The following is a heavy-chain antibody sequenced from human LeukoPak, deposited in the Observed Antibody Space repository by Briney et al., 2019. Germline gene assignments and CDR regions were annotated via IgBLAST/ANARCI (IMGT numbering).Heavy chain of an antibody. D-gene: IGHD3-22*01. V-gene: IGHV4-59*08. J-gene: IGHJ4*02. Sequence: PSETLSLTCAVYGGSFSGYYWSWIRQPPGKGLEWIGYIYYSGSTNYNPSLKSRVTISVDTSKNQFSLKLSSVTAADTAVYYCARLESQDSSGYLGLDYWGQGTLVTVSS. CDR1: GGSFSGYY. CDR3: ARLESQDSSGYLGLDY. CDR2: IYYSGST.